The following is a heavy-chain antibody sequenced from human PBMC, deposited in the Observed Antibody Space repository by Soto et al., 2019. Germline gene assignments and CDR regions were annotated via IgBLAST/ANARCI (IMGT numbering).Heavy chain of an antibody. CDR2: INHSGST. CDR1: GGSFSGYY. D-gene: IGHD3-3*01. V-gene: IGHV4-34*01. Sequence: PSETLSLTCAVYGGSFSGYYWSWIRQPPGKGLEWIGEINHSGSTNYNPSLKSRVTISVDTSKNQFSLKLSSVTAADTAVYYCARRALRFLEWLLWGQGTLVTVS. CDR3: ARRALRFLEWLL. J-gene: IGHJ4*02.